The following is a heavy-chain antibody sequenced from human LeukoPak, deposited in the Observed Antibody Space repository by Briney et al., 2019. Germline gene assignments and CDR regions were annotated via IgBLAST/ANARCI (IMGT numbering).Heavy chain of an antibody. D-gene: IGHD3-22*01. CDR2: IYYRGST. J-gene: IGHJ4*02. CDR1: GGSISSYY. CDR3: ARDVLGIDSSGYYHLIDY. V-gene: IGHV4-59*01. Sequence: SETLSLTCTVSGGSISSYYWSWIRQPPGKGLEWIGYIYYRGSTNYNPSLKSRVTISVDTSKNQFSLKLSSVTAADTAVYYCARDVLGIDSSGYYHLIDYWGQGTLVTVSS.